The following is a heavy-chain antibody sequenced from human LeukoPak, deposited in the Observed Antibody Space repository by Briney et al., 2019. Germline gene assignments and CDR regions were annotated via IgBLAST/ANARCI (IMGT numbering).Heavy chain of an antibody. J-gene: IGHJ2*01. CDR3: VGKTGGYWYFDL. V-gene: IGHV3-23*01. CDR2: LSGSGSST. Sequence: PGGSLRLSCAASGFTFSNYAMSWVRQVPGKGLEWVSALSGSGSSTYYADSVKGRFTISRDNSKITLYLHLNSLRAEDTAVYYCVGKTGGYWYFDLWGRGTLVTVSS. D-gene: IGHD7-27*01. CDR1: GFTFSNYA.